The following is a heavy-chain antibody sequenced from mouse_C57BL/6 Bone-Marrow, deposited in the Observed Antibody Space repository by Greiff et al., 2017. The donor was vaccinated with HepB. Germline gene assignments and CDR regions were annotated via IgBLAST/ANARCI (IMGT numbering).Heavy chain of an antibody. CDR2: INPSTGGT. V-gene: IGHV1-42*01. CDR1: GYSFTGYY. D-gene: IGHD2-4*01. J-gene: IGHJ3*01. CDR3: ARDYRFAY. Sequence: EVQLQQSGPELVKPGASVKISCKASGYSFTGYYMNWVKQSPEKSLEWIGEINPSTGGTTYNQKCKAKATLTVDKAASTAYMQLKSLTSEDSAVYYCARDYRFAYWGQGTLVTGSA.